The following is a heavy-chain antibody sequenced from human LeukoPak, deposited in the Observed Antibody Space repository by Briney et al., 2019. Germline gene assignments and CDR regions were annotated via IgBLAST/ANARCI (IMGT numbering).Heavy chain of an antibody. CDR2: ISSSGSAI. CDR3: ARVGFGWASYYFDY. D-gene: IGHD3-10*01. CDR1: GFTFSDYY. V-gene: IGHV3-11*01. J-gene: IGHJ4*02. Sequence: GGSLRLSCAASGFTFSDYYMSWIRQAPGKGLEWVSYISSSGSAIYYADSVKGRFTISRDDAKSSLLLQMNSLRAEDTAVYYCARVGFGWASYYFDYWGQGTLVTVSS.